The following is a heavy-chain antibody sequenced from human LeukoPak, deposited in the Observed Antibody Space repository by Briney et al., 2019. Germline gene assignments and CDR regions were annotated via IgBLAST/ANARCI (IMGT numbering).Heavy chain of an antibody. D-gene: IGHD2-2*02. CDR2: IYHSGST. CDR1: GGSMSSYY. CDR3: ASQYRDCSSTSCYSSPVY. V-gene: IGHV4-59*04. J-gene: IGHJ4*02. Sequence: SETLSLTCTVSGGSMSSYYWSWIRQPPGKGLEWIGYIYHSGSTYYNPSLKSRVTISVDRSKNQFSLKLSSVTAADTAVYYCASQYRDCSSTSCYSSPVYWGQGTLVTVSS.